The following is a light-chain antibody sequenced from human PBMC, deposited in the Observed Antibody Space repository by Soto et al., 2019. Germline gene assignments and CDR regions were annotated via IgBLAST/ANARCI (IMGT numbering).Light chain of an antibody. CDR2: GAS. J-gene: IGKJ2*01. Sequence: IVLTQSPGTLSLSPGERATLSCRASQSVSSSYLAWYQQKPGQAPRLLIYGASSRATGIPDRFSGSGSGTDCTLTISRREPEDFAVYYCQQYGSSLYTFGQGTKLEIK. CDR3: QQYGSSLYT. V-gene: IGKV3-20*01. CDR1: QSVSSSY.